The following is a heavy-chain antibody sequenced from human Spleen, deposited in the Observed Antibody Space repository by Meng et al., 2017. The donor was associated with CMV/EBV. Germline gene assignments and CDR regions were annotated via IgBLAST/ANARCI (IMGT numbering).Heavy chain of an antibody. CDR2: MNPNSGNT. Sequence: ASVKVSCKASGYTFTSYDINWVRQATGQGLEWMGWMNPNSGNTGYAQKFQGRVTITRNTSISTAYMELSSLRSEDTAAHYCARSGLSSSSPLDYWGQGTLVTVSS. D-gene: IGHD6-6*01. CDR3: ARSGLSSSSPLDY. J-gene: IGHJ4*02. CDR1: GYTFTSYD. V-gene: IGHV1-8*03.